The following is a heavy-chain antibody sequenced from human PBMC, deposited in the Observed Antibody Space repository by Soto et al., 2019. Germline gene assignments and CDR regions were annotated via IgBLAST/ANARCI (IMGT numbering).Heavy chain of an antibody. V-gene: IGHV1-3*01. CDR2: INAGNGNT. CDR1: GYTFTSYA. D-gene: IGHD3-10*01. Sequence: ASVKVSCKASGYTFTSYAMHWVRQAPGQRLEWMGWINAGNGNTKYSQKFQGRVTITRDTSASTAYMELSSLRSEDTAVYYCATPMVSGVTETYYYYGMDGWGQASTVT. CDR3: ATPMVSGVTETYYYYGMDG. J-gene: IGHJ6*02.